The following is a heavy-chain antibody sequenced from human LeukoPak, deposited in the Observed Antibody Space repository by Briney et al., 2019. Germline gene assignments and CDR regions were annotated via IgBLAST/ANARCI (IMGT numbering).Heavy chain of an antibody. CDR2: ISGSGGST. CDR1: GFTFSSYA. J-gene: IGHJ4*02. D-gene: IGHD6-13*01. CDR3: AKDLRGAAAGNYFDY. Sequence: PGGSLRLSCAASGFTFSSYAMSWVRQAPGKGLEWVSAISGSGGSTYYADSVKGRFTISRDNSKNTLYLQMDSLRAEDTAVYYCAKDLRGAAAGNYFDYWGQGALVTVSS. V-gene: IGHV3-23*01.